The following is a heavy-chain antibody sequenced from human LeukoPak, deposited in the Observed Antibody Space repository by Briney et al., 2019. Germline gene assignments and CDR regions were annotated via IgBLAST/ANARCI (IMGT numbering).Heavy chain of an antibody. CDR3: ARGRAVAAPTRYFDL. V-gene: IGHV1-18*01. D-gene: IGHD6-19*01. J-gene: IGHJ2*01. CDR2: ISAYNGNT. Sequence: GASVKVSCKASGYTFTSYGISWVRQAPEQGLEWMGWISAYNGNTNYAQKLQGRVTMTRNTSISTAYMELSSLRSEDTAVYYCARGRAVAAPTRYFDLWGRGTLVTVSS. CDR1: GYTFTSYG.